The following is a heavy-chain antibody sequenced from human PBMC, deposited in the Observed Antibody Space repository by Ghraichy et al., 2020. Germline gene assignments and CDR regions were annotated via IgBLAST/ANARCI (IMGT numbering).Heavy chain of an antibody. D-gene: IGHD3-10*01. CDR2: IYYSGST. Sequence: SQTLSLTCTVSGGSISSGDYYWSWIRQPPGKGLEWIGYIYYSGSTYYNPSLKSRVTISVDTSKNQFSLKLSSVTAADTAVYYCARDRVVTVGPGWFDPWGQGTLVTVSS. V-gene: IGHV4-30-4*01. J-gene: IGHJ5*02. CDR1: GGSISSGDYY. CDR3: ARDRVVTVGPGWFDP.